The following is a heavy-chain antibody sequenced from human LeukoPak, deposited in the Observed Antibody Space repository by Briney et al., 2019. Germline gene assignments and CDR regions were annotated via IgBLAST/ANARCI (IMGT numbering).Heavy chain of an antibody. CDR2: IYHSGST. V-gene: IGHV4-59*12. CDR3: ARGGRGAPYYFDY. Sequence: PSETLSLTCTVSGGSISSYYWSWIRQPPGKGLEWIGYIYHSGSTYYNPSLKSRVTISVDRSKNQFSLKLSSVTAADTAVYYCARGGRGAPYYFDYWGQGTLVTVSS. J-gene: IGHJ4*02. CDR1: GGSISSYY. D-gene: IGHD3-10*01.